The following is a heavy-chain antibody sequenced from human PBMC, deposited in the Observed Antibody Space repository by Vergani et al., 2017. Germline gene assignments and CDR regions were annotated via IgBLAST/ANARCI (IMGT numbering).Heavy chain of an antibody. D-gene: IGHD3-3*01. CDR1: GGSISSGGYY. CDR2: IYYSGST. Sequence: QVQLQESGPGLVKPSQTLSLTCTVSGGSISSGGYYWGWIRQPPGKGLEWIGSIYYSGSTYYNPYLKRRVTISVDTSKNQFSLKLSSVTAADTAVSYGAGSGNKIDAFDIWGQGTMVTVSS. V-gene: IGHV4-39*01. CDR3: AGSGNKIDAFDI. J-gene: IGHJ3*02.